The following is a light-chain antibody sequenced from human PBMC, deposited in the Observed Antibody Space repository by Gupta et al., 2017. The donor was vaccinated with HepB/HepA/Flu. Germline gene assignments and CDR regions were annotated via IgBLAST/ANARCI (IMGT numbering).Light chain of an antibody. Sequence: DIVMTLSPASLAVSLGERATINCKSSQSVLYSSNNKNYLAWYQQKPGQPPKLLIYRASTRESGVPDRFSGSGSGTDFTLTISTLHAEDVAVYYCQQYYSTPYTFGQGTKLEIK. CDR2: RAS. V-gene: IGKV4-1*01. CDR1: QSVLYSSNNKNY. J-gene: IGKJ2*01. CDR3: QQYYSTPYT.